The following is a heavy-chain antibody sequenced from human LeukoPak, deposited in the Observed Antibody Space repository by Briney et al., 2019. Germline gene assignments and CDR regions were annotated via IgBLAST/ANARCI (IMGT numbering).Heavy chain of an antibody. Sequence: PSETVSLPCTVCGGSISSGGYYGRWIRQHPGGGLEWIGYIYYSGSTYYNPSLKSRVTISVDTPKNHFSLKLSSVTAADTAVYYCARDPRTGVDPWGQGTLVTVSS. D-gene: IGHD1-14*01. CDR3: ARDPRTGVDP. V-gene: IGHV4-31*03. J-gene: IGHJ5*02. CDR2: IYYSGST. CDR1: GGSISSGGYY.